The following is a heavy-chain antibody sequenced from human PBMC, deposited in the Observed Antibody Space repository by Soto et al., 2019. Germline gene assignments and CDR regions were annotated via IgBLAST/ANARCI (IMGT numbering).Heavy chain of an antibody. CDR1: GGGISIYSGA. CDR3: ANDPGSSLDY. V-gene: IGHV6-1*01. Sequence: SQTLSLTCVISGGGISIYSGAWNSIRQSPSRGLEWLGRTYYRSKWYYDYAESVKSRIIISVDTSKNQFSLQLNSVTPEDAAVYYCANDPGSSLDYRGQGTQVTVSS. J-gene: IGHJ4*02. D-gene: IGHD3-3*01. CDR2: TYYRSKWYY.